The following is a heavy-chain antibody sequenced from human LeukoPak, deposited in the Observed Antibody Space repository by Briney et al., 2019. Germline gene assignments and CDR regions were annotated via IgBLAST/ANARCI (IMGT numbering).Heavy chain of an antibody. J-gene: IGHJ5*02. CDR3: ARDIRNYYDSGAYGWFDP. CDR1: GFSFSSYG. Sequence: EGTLRLSCAASGFSFSSYGMSWVRQAPGKGLEWVSSISGSGGNVYYAGSVRGRFTISRDNSKNTVYLQMNSLRAEDTATYYCARDIRNYYDSGAYGWFDPWGQGTLVPVSS. CDR2: ISGSGGNV. D-gene: IGHD3-10*01. V-gene: IGHV3-23*01.